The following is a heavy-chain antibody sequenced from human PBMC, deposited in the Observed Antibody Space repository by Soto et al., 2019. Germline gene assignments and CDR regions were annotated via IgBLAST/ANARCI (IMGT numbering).Heavy chain of an antibody. D-gene: IGHD2-21*02. Sequence: PSETLSLTCTVSGGSISRYYWSWIRQPPGKGLEWIGYMYNTGSTIYNPSLESRVTISVDTSKNQFSLQLNSVIAADTAVYYCARDLWGYCGADCYPLDVWGQGTTVTVS. CDR2: MYNTGST. CDR3: ARDLWGYCGADCYPLDV. J-gene: IGHJ6*02. V-gene: IGHV4-59*01. CDR1: GGSISRYY.